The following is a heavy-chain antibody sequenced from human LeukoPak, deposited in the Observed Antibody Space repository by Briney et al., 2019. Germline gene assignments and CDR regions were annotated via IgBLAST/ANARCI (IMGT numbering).Heavy chain of an antibody. CDR3: ARGGERYCSSTSCYMIDY. V-gene: IGHV1-18*01. CDR2: ISVYNGNT. Sequence: ASVKVSCKASGYTFSSYGISWVRQAPGQGLEWMGWISVYNGNTNYAQKLQGRVTMTTDTSTSTAYMELRSLRSDDTAVYYCARGGERYCSSTSCYMIDYWGQGTLVTVSS. J-gene: IGHJ4*02. CDR1: GYTFSSYG. D-gene: IGHD2-2*02.